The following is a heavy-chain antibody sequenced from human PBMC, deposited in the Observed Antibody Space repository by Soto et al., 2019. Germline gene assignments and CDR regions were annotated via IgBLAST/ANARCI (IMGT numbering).Heavy chain of an antibody. V-gene: IGHV4-39*01. D-gene: IGHD3-22*01. CDR3: AAHDSGGYYAEY. CDR1: GDSVTISDYY. J-gene: IGHJ4*02. Sequence: QLQLQESGPGLVKPSETLSLTCTVSGDSVTISDYYWGWIRQPPGKGLEWIGSIHYSGGTYYNPSLTSRVTISGDTSKKQFSLTLTSVTAADAAVYYCAAHDSGGYYAEYWGQGTLVTVSA. CDR2: IHYSGGT.